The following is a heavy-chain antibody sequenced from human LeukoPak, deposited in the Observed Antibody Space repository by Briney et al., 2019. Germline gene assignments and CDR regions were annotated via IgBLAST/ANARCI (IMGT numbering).Heavy chain of an antibody. J-gene: IGHJ4*02. CDR3: TSVMCSSGGCYSDY. D-gene: IGHD2-15*01. V-gene: IGHV3-73*01. CDR2: VRTKPYNYAT. CDR1: GFTFSGSA. Sequence: GGSLRLSCAASGFTFSGSALHWVRQASGEGLEWVGRVRTKPYNYATAYAASVKGRFTISRDDSKNTAYLQMNSLKTEDTAVYYCTSVMCSSGGCYSDYWGQGTLVTVSS.